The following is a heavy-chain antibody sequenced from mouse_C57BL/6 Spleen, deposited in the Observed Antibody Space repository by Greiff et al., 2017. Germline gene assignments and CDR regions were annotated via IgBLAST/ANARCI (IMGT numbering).Heavy chain of an antibody. Sequence: VQLQQSGAELVRPGASVTLSCKASGYTFTDYEMHWVKQTPVHGLEWIGAIDPETGGTAYNQKFKGKAILTADKSSSTAYMELRSLTSLDSAVYYFTRFCYGSSYWYFDVWGTGTTVTVSS. V-gene: IGHV1-15*01. J-gene: IGHJ1*03. CDR1: GYTFTDYE. CDR3: TRFCYGSSYWYFDV. D-gene: IGHD1-1*01. CDR2: IDPETGGT.